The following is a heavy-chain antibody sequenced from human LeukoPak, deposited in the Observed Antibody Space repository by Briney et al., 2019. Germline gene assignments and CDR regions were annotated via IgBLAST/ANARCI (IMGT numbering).Heavy chain of an antibody. V-gene: IGHV4-59*08. Sequence: SETLSLTCTVSGASINSYYWSWIRQPPGKGLDWIAFIYSSGDINYNPSLRSRASISLDTSKNLCSLRLTSVTAADTAVYFCARHVIYSGGYSYWFDPWGLGTLVTVSS. D-gene: IGHD1-26*01. CDR1: GASINSYY. CDR3: ARHVIYSGGYSYWFDP. J-gene: IGHJ5*02. CDR2: IYSSGDI.